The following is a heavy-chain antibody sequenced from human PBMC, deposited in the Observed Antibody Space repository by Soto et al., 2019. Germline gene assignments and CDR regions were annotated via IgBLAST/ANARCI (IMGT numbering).Heavy chain of an antibody. D-gene: IGHD2-15*01. Sequence: QVQLVQSGAEVKKPGSSVKVSCKASGGTFSSYAISWVRQAPGQGLEWMGGIIPIFGTANYAQKFQGRVTLNADESTSTAYMELSSLRSEDTAVYYWARVHCRGGSCYPRLGMDVWGQGTTVTVSS. CDR2: IIPIFGTA. J-gene: IGHJ6*02. CDR1: GGTFSSYA. V-gene: IGHV1-69*01. CDR3: ARVHCRGGSCYPRLGMDV.